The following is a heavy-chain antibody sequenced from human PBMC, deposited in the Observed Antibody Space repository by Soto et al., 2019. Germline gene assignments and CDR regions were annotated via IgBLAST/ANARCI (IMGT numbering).Heavy chain of an antibody. CDR2: INAGNGNT. CDR3: ARDMYYYDSSGYFDGGAFDI. V-gene: IGHV1-3*01. J-gene: IGHJ3*02. Sequence: ASVKVSCKASGYTFTSYAMHWVRQAPGQRREGMGWINAGNGNTKYSQKFQGRVTITRDTSASTAYMELSSLRSEDTAVYYCARDMYYYDSSGYFDGGAFDIWGQGTMVTVSS. CDR1: GYTFTSYA. D-gene: IGHD3-22*01.